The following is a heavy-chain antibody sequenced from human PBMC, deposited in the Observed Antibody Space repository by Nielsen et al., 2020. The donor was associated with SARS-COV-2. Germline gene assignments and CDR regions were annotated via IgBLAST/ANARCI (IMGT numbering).Heavy chain of an antibody. CDR2: INFDGTGT. D-gene: IGHD1-26*01. J-gene: IGHJ3*01. V-gene: IGHV3-74*01. CDR3: ARDGVVGSTNTFDV. Sequence: GGSLTLSCTASGFTFTAYWMHWVRQAPGKGLTWVSHINFDGTGTSYADSVKGRFTISRDNAKNTVYLQMNSLRAEDTAVYYCARDGVVGSTNTFDVWSQGTVVTVSS. CDR1: GFTFTAYW.